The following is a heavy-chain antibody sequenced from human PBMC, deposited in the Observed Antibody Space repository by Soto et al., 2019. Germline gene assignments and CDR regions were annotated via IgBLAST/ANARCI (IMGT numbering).Heavy chain of an antibody. J-gene: IGHJ6*04. V-gene: IGHV1-18*01. CDR1: GYTFTSCG. CDR3: ARLGYCSSTSCPDV. Sequence: ASVKVSCKASGYTFTSCGISWVRQAPGQGLEWMGWISAYNGNTNYAQKLQGRVTMTTDTSTSTAYMELRSLRSDDTAVYYCARLGYCSSTSCPDVWGKGXTVTVSS. D-gene: IGHD2-2*01. CDR2: ISAYNGNT.